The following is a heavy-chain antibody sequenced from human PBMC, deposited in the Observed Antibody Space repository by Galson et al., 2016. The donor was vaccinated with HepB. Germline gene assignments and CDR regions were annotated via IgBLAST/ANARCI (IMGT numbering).Heavy chain of an antibody. V-gene: IGHV4-39*01. J-gene: IGHJ5*02. CDR3: ARHVYITGWYVIVS. D-gene: IGHD6-19*01. CDR1: ADSISSSNSY. CDR2: ISYTGNT. Sequence: TLSLTCTVSADSISSSNSYWGWVRQPPGKGLEWFGSISYTGNTYYNPSLKSRVTMSVDRSRNQFSLKLSSVTAADTAVYYCARHVYITGWYVIVSWGQGTLVTVSS.